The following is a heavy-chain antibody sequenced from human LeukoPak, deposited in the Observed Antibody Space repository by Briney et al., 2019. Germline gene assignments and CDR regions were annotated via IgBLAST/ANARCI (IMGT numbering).Heavy chain of an antibody. CDR2: IIPIFGTA. D-gene: IGHD5-24*01. J-gene: IGHJ4*02. CDR3: AVGRDGYNSRRYYFDY. Sequence: SVKVSCKASGGTFSSYAISWVRQAPGQGLEWMGRIIPIFGTANYAQKFQGRVTITADESTSTAYMELSSPRSEDTAVYYCAVGRDGYNSRRYYFDYWSQGTLVTVSS. V-gene: IGHV1-69*15. CDR1: GGTFSSYA.